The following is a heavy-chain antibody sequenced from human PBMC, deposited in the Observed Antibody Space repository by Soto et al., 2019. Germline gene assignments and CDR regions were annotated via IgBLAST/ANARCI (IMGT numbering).Heavy chain of an antibody. V-gene: IGHV3-23*01. CDR2: ISGSGGDT. CDR1: GFALSRYV. J-gene: IGHJ6*02. Sequence: EVQLLEPGGGLVQAGGSLRLSCAASGFALSRYVMTWVRQTPGKGLEWVSHISGSGGDTYYADSVKGRFTISRDNSKNTLHLQMNSLRDEDAAVYYCAQGLDNYSDHVCGQGSTGTVSS. D-gene: IGHD4-4*01. CDR3: AQGLDNYSDHV.